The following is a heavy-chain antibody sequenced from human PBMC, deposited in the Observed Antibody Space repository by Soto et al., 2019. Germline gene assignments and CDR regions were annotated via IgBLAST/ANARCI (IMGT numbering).Heavy chain of an antibody. V-gene: IGHV4-34*01. CDR3: ARGGLRALGGHWFEP. J-gene: IGHJ5*02. CDR1: GGSFSGYY. Sequence: SETLSLTCAVYGGSFSGYYWSWIRQPPGKGLEWIGEINHSGSTNYNPSLKSRVTISVDTSKNQFSLKLSSVTAADTAVYYCARGGLRALGGHWFEPWGQGTLVTVSS. CDR2: INHSGST. D-gene: IGHD3-10*01.